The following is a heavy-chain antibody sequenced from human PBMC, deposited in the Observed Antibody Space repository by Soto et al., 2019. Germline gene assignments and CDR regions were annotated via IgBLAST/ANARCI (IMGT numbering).Heavy chain of an antibody. J-gene: IGHJ4*02. CDR1: GFPFDSYG. V-gene: IGHV3-33*01. Sequence: GGSLRLSCVASGFPFDSYGIHWVRRAPGKGLEWVATIGFAGNNKYYADSVKGRFTISRDNSKNTLYLHINSLKVDDTAMYYCERAHSTGWHYFAYWGPGTLVTVSS. CDR3: ERAHSTGWHYFAY. D-gene: IGHD6-19*01. CDR2: IGFAGNNK.